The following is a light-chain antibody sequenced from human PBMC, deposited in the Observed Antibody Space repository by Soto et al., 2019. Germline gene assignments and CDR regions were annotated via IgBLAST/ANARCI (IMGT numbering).Light chain of an antibody. CDR2: TAS. Sequence: IQMTQSPSSLSASVGARVPITCRASRYIRSDLSWYQQRPGQAPKVLIYTASSLQSGVPSRFSGSGSGTDFTLTISSLQPEDCATYYCLQDYNYPWTFGQGTKVDIK. CDR3: LQDYNYPWT. CDR1: RYIRSD. J-gene: IGKJ1*01. V-gene: IGKV1-6*01.